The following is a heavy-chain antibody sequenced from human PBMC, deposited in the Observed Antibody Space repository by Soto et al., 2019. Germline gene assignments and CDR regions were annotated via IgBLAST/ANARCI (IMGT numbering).Heavy chain of an antibody. D-gene: IGHD3-22*01. CDR2: IYYSGST. Sequence: QVQLQESGPGLVKPSQTLSLTCTVSGGSISSGGYYWSWIRQHPGKGLEWFGYIYYSGSTYYNPSLKSRVTISVDTSKNQFSLKLSSVTAADTAVYYCARDLVPSDSSGLDGAFDIWGQGTMVTVSS. V-gene: IGHV4-31*03. CDR1: GGSISSGGYY. J-gene: IGHJ3*02. CDR3: ARDLVPSDSSGLDGAFDI.